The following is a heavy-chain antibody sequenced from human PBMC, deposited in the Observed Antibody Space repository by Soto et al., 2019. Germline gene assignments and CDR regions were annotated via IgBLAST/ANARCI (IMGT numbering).Heavy chain of an antibody. Sequence: QVQLVQSGAEVKKPGASVKVSCKASGYTFTSDDINWVRQATGLGLEWMGWMNPNSGNTGYAQKFQGRVTMTRNTSISTAYMELSSLRSEDTAVYYCASPARNYDFWSGYSFDIWGQGTMVTVSS. CDR3: ASPARNYDFWSGYSFDI. J-gene: IGHJ3*02. D-gene: IGHD3-3*01. V-gene: IGHV1-8*01. CDR1: GYTFTSDD. CDR2: MNPNSGNT.